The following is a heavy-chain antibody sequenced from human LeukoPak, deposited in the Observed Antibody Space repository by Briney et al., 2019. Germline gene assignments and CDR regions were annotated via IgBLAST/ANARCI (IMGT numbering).Heavy chain of an antibody. D-gene: IGHD2-15*01. CDR2: INPKNGGT. J-gene: IGHJ4*02. CDR1: GYTFIGNY. CDR3: ARVIGGSSADY. Sequence: ASVKVSCKASGYTFIGNYIHWVRQAPGQGLEWVGWINPKNGGTDYAQKFQGRVTMTRDTSITTAYMDLSSLRFDDTAVYYCARVIGGSSADYWGQGTLVTASS. V-gene: IGHV1-2*02.